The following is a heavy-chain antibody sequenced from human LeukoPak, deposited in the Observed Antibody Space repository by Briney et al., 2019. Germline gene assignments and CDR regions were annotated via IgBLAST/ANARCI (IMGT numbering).Heavy chain of an antibody. CDR3: AKGGYSSSSGWFDP. V-gene: IGHV3-9*03. Sequence: GRSLRLSCAASGFTFDDYAMHWVRQALGRGLEWVSGISWNSGSIGYAASVKGRFTISRDNAKNSLYLQLNSLRAEDMALYYCAKGGYSSSSGWFDPWGQGTLVTVSS. J-gene: IGHJ5*02. CDR2: ISWNSGSI. D-gene: IGHD6-6*01. CDR1: GFTFDDYA.